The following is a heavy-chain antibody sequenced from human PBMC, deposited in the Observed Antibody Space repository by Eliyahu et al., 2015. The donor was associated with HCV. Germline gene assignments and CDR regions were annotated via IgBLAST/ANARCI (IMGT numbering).Heavy chain of an antibody. D-gene: IGHD3-22*01. CDR2: IRSKAYLGTT. V-gene: IGHV3-49*03. J-gene: IGHJ3*02. CDR3: TRDRDYYDSSGFDAFDI. Sequence: EVQLVESGGGLVQPGRSLRLSCTASGFTFGDYLMSWFRQAPGKGXEGVGFIRSKAYLGTTEYAASVKGRFTISRDDSKSIAYLQLNSLKTEDTAVYYCTRDRDYYDSSGFDAFDIWGPGTMVTVSS. CDR1: GFTFGDYL.